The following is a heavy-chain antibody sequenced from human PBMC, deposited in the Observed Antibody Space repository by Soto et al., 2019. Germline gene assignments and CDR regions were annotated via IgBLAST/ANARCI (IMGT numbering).Heavy chain of an antibody. Sequence: QVQLQESGPGLVKPSGTLSLTCTVSGDSISSSHWWTWVRRPPGKGLEWIGEIYPSGNTNYNPSLGSPVTISLDKSKNQFSLKVRSVTAADTAVYYCARLPSRHLVDYWGQGTLVTVSS. CDR2: IYPSGNT. J-gene: IGHJ4*02. V-gene: IGHV4-4*02. CDR1: GDSISSSHW. CDR3: ARLPSRHLVDY. D-gene: IGHD3-3*02.